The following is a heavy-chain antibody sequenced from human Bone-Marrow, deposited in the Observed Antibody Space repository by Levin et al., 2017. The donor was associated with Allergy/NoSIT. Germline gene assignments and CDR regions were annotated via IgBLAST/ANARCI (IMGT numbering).Heavy chain of an antibody. CDR2: INEDGSKV. CDR1: GFSFSRHW. Sequence: LSLTCVGTGFSFSRHWMSWVRQAPGKGLEWVANINEDGSKVYYVDSVEGRFTISRDNAKDALYLQMNSLRGEDTAVYYCARDALWSRDYWGQGTLVTVSS. V-gene: IGHV3-7*01. J-gene: IGHJ4*02. CDR3: ARDALWSRDY. D-gene: IGHD2-21*01.